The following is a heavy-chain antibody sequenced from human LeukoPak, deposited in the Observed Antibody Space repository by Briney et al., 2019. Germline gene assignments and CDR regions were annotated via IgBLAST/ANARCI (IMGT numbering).Heavy chain of an antibody. Sequence: GGSLRLSCAASGFPFSRYWMNWVRQAPGKGLEWVASIKEDGSEKSYVDSVKSRFTISRDNSKNSLYLQMNSLRAEDTAVYYCARDRSSPPDSWGQGTLVTVSS. CDR1: GFPFSRYW. J-gene: IGHJ4*02. D-gene: IGHD6-19*01. CDR2: IKEDGSEK. V-gene: IGHV3-7*01. CDR3: ARDRSSPPDS.